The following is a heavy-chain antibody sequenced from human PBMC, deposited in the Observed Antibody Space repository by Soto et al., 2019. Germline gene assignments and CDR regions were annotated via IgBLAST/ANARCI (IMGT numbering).Heavy chain of an antibody. CDR2: IYSGGST. D-gene: IGHD2-15*01. Sequence: HPGGSLRLSCAASGFTVSSNYMSWVRQAPGKGLEWVSVIYSGGSTYYADSVKGRFTISRDNSKNTLYLQMNSLRAEDKAVYYCARGGGVVAAHDAFDIWGQGTMVTVSS. CDR1: GFTVSSNY. V-gene: IGHV3-53*01. J-gene: IGHJ3*02. CDR3: ARGGGVVAAHDAFDI.